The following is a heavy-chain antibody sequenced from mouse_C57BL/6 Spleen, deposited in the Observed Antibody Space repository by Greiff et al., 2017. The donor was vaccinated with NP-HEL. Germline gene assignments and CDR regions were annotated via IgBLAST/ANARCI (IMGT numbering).Heavy chain of an antibody. V-gene: IGHV1-15*01. Sequence: VQLQQSGAELVRPGASVTLSCKASGYTFTDYEMHWVKQTPVHGLEWIGAIDPETGGTAYNQKFKGKAILTADKSSSTAYMELRSLTSEDSAVYYCSTMYYYGSGYWGQGTLVTVSA. J-gene: IGHJ3*02. CDR3: STMYYYGSGY. D-gene: IGHD1-1*01. CDR1: GYTFTDYE. CDR2: IDPETGGT.